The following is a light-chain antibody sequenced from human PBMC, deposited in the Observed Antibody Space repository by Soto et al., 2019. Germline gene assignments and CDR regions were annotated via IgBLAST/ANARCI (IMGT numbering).Light chain of an antibody. V-gene: IGLV2-14*01. CDR1: SSDVGDYNY. CDR3: SSYISNSIVV. J-gene: IGLJ2*01. CDR2: EVS. Sequence: QSALTQPASVSGSPGQSITISCTGTSSDVGDYNYVSWYQQHPGKAPKLMIYEVSHRLSGVSNRFSGSKSGYTASLTISGLQDEDEADYYCSSYISNSIVVFGGGTKLT.